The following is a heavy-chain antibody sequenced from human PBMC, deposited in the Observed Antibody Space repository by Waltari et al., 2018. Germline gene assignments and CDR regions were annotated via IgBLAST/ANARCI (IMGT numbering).Heavy chain of an antibody. J-gene: IGHJ5*02. CDR3: ARAPSGITGNWFDP. D-gene: IGHD1-20*01. Sequence: QVQLQESGPGLVKPSQTLSLTCTVSGGSISSGGYYWSWIRQHPGKGLEWIGDIYYSGSTYYNPSLKSLVTISVDTSKNQFSLKLSSVTAADTAVYYCARAPSGITGNWFDPWGQGTLVTVSS. CDR1: GGSISSGGYY. V-gene: IGHV4-31*01. CDR2: IYYSGST.